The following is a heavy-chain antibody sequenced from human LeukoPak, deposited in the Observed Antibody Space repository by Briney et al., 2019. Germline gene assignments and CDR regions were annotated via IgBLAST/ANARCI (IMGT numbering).Heavy chain of an antibody. V-gene: IGHV3-23*01. CDR2: ISSSGGST. CDR3: AKDNGGNSGWYFDL. J-gene: IGHJ2*01. CDR1: GFTFSSYT. Sequence: GGSLRLSCAASGFTFSSYTMSWVRQAPVKGLEWVSGISSSGGSTYDADSVKGRFTISRDNSKNTLYLQMNSLRAEDTAVYYCAKDNGGNSGWYFDLWGRGTLVTVSS. D-gene: IGHD4-23*01.